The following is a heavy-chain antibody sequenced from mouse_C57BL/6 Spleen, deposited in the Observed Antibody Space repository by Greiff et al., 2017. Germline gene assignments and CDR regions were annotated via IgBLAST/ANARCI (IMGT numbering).Heavy chain of an antibody. J-gene: IGHJ3*01. Sequence: QVQLKQPGAELVKPGASVKLSCKASGYTFTSYWMQWVKQRPGQGLEWIGEIDPSDSYTNYNQKFKGKATLTVDTSSSTAYMQLSSLTSEDSAVYYCARKLPSSFAYWGQGTLVTVSA. D-gene: IGHD5-5*01. CDR2: IDPSDSYT. CDR3: ARKLPSSFAY. CDR1: GYTFTSYW. V-gene: IGHV1-50*01.